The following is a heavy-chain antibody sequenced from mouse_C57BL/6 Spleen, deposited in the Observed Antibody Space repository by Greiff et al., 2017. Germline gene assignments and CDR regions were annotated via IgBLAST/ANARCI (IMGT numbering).Heavy chain of an antibody. V-gene: IGHV1-26*01. D-gene: IGHD2-4*01. Sequence: VQLQQSGAELVKPGASVKISCKASGYTFTNYSMNWVKQSPGKGLEWIGDISPNNGGTSYNQKFKGKATLTVDKSSSAAYMELRNLTSEDSAVYYCASEWDYGAFYAMDYWGQGTSVTVSS. CDR1: GYTFTNYS. CDR3: ASEWDYGAFYAMDY. J-gene: IGHJ4*01. CDR2: ISPNNGGT.